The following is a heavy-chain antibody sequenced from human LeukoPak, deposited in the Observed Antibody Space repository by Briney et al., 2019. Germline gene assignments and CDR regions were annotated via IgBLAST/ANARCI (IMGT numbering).Heavy chain of an antibody. J-gene: IGHJ4*02. CDR1: GFTFSNYG. Sequence: GGSLRLSCAASGFTFSNYGIHWVRQAPGKGLEWVAVIWHDGNKKYYADSVKGRFTISRDNSMNTLDLQMNSLRAEDTAVYYCATWTGITPYWGQGTLVTVSS. CDR2: IWHDGNKK. CDR3: ATWTGITPY. V-gene: IGHV3-33*01. D-gene: IGHD1-20*01.